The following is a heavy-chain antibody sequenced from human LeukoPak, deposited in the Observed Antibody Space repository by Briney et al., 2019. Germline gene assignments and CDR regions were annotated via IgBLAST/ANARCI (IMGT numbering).Heavy chain of an antibody. D-gene: IGHD4-11*01. CDR1: GGSISSGGYY. CDR2: IYYSGNS. J-gene: IGHJ4*02. CDR3: ARVLADYKSSYHFEY. V-gene: IGHV4-31*03. Sequence: PSETLSLTCSVSGGSISSGGYYWSWIRQHPKGRNWIGFIYYSGNSYYNTPLKSRVTISIDTSKNQFSLRLSSVPDADTAIYYCARVLADYKSSYHFEYWGQGTLVTVSS.